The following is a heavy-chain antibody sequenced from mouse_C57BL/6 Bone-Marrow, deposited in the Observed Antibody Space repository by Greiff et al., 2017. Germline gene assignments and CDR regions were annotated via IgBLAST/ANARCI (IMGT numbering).Heavy chain of an antibody. CDR3: ARMHA. CDR1: GFSLSTFGMG. CDR2: IWWDDDK. V-gene: IGHV8-8*01. J-gene: IGHJ4*01. Sequence: QVTLKESGPGILQPSQTLSLTCSFSGFSLSTFGMGVGWIRQPSGQGLVWLAHIWWDDDKYYNTVLKSRTTISTDTFKNRVFLENADVDTADTATYYCARMHAWGQGTSVTVSS.